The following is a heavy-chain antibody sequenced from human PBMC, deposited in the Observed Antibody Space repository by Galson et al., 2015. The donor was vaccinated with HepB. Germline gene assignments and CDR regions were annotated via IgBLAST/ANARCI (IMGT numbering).Heavy chain of an antibody. CDR3: AKGTIHDSGSFDS. V-gene: IGHV3-30*18. CDR1: GFTFSNYG. D-gene: IGHD2-21*01. CDR2: ISYDGSYR. Sequence: SCAASGFTFSNYGIHWVRQAPGKGLEWMAVISYDGSYRYYADSVKGRFTVSRDSSRSMLYLQMNSLRVEDTAVYYCAKGTIHDSGSFDSWGHGTLVTVSS. J-gene: IGHJ5*01.